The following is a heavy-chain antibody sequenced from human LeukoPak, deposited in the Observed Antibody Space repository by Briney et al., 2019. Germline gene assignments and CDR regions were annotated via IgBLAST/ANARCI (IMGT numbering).Heavy chain of an antibody. J-gene: IGHJ4*02. CDR2: IYHSGST. D-gene: IGHD3-16*02. CDR3: AGAGGDYDYVWGSYRYGYFDY. V-gene: IGHV4-38-2*02. CDR1: GYSISSGYY. Sequence: SETLSLTCTVSGYSISSGYYWGWIRQPPGKGLEWIGSIYHSGSTYYNPSLKSRVTISVDTSKNQFSLKLSSVTAADTAVYYCAGAGGDYDYVWGSYRYGYFDYWGQGTLVTVSS.